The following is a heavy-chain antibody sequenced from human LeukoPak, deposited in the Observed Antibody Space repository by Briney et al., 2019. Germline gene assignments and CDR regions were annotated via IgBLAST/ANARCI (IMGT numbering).Heavy chain of an antibody. CDR1: GGTFSSYA. J-gene: IGHJ4*02. V-gene: IGHV1-69*05. CDR2: IIPIFGTA. D-gene: IGHD3-3*01. Sequence: SVKVSCKASGGTFSSYAISWVRQAPGQGLEWMGGIIPIFGTANYARKFQGRVTITTDESTSTAYMELSSLRSEDTAVYYCARSPYYDFWSGYLEYYFDYWGQGTLVTVSS. CDR3: ARSPYYDFWSGYLEYYFDY.